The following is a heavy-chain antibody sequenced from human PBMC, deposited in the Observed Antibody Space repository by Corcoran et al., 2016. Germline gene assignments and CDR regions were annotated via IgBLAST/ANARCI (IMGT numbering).Heavy chain of an antibody. D-gene: IGHD1-7*01. V-gene: IGHV3-30*18. CDR1: GFTFSSYG. J-gene: IGHJ6*02. CDR3: AKDSAGTTGGMDV. CDR2: ISYDGSNK. Sequence: QVQLVESGGGVVQPGRSLRLSCAASGFTFSSYGMHWVRQAPGKGLEWVAVISYDGSNKYYADSVKGRFTISRDNSKNTLYLQMNSLRAEDTAVYYGAKDSAGTTGGMDVWGQGTTVTVSS.